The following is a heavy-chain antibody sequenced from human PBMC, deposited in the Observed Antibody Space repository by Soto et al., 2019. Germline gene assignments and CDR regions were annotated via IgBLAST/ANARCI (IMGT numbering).Heavy chain of an antibody. CDR1: GFTFSSYA. V-gene: IGHV3-30-3*01. CDR3: AKAFGFNWYFDL. J-gene: IGHJ2*01. Sequence: GGSLRLSCAASGFTFSSYAMHWVRQAPGKGLEWVALISYDGSDKDYADSVKGRFTISRDNSKNTVYLQLNSLRAEDTAVYYCAKAFGFNWYFDLWGRGTLVTVSS. CDR2: ISYDGSDK. D-gene: IGHD3-3*01.